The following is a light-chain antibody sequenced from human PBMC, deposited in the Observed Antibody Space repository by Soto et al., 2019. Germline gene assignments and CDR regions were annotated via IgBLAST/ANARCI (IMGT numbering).Light chain of an antibody. CDR2: GTS. CDR3: QQYGSSALT. CDR1: QSVSSSY. J-gene: IGKJ4*01. V-gene: IGKV3-20*01. Sequence: ELVLTQSPGTLSLSPGERATLSCRASQSVSSSYLVWYQQRPGQPPRLLIYGTSNRAAGIPDRFTGTGSGTDFTLTIYRLEPEDSAVYYCQQYGSSALTFGGG.